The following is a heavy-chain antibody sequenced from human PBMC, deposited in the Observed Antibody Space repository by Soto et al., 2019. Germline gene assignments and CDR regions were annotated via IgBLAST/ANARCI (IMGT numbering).Heavy chain of an antibody. D-gene: IGHD3-3*01. CDR3: ARDQPRLRFLEWSSPRNYYGMDV. CDR1: GFTFSSYG. CDR2: IWYDGSNK. Sequence: QVQLVESGGGVVQPGRSLRLSCAASGFTFSSYGMHWVRQAPGKGLEWVAVIWYDGSNKYYADSVKGRFTISRDNSKNTLYLQMNSLRAEDTAVYYCARDQPRLRFLEWSSPRNYYGMDVWGQGTTVTVSS. J-gene: IGHJ6*02. V-gene: IGHV3-33*01.